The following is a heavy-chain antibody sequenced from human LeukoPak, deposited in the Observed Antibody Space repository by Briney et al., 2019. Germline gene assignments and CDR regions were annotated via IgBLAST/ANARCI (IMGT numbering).Heavy chain of an antibody. CDR3: AREARSGSYAFDI. Sequence: SETLSLTCTVSGYSISNVNYWGWIRQPPGKGLEWIGSVYHTGSTYFNPSLKSRVIMSADTSKNQLSLKLNSMTAADTAVYYCAREARSGSYAFDIWGQGTMVTVSS. J-gene: IGHJ3*02. V-gene: IGHV4-38-2*02. CDR2: VYHTGST. D-gene: IGHD3-10*01. CDR1: GYSISNVNY.